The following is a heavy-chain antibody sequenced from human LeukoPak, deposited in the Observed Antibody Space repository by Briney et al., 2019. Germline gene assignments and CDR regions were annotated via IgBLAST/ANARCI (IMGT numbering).Heavy chain of an antibody. CDR3: AKDQDYYGLGSYPTY. CDR1: GFTFSRYV. D-gene: IGHD3-10*01. V-gene: IGHV3-23*01. J-gene: IGHJ4*02. CDR2: ISGSGTKT. Sequence: PGGSLRLSCAASGFTFSRYVMTWVRQAPGKGLEWVSEISGSGTKTYYADSVKGRFTISRDNSRNTLNLQMSSLRAEDTAVYFCAKDQDYYGLGSYPTYWGQGTLVTVSS.